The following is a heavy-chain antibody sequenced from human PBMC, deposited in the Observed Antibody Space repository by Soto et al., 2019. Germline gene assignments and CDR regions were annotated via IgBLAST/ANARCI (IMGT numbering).Heavy chain of an antibody. J-gene: IGHJ5*02. D-gene: IGHD3-22*01. V-gene: IGHV1-69*01. Sequence: QVQLVQSGAEVKKPGSSVKVSCKAPGGTFSSSYGISWVRQAPGQGLEWMGGIIPLVSTTNYAQKLQGRVTITADESTSTAYMELSSLRSEDTAVYYCARHYYDSVLLRNSWFAPWGQGTLVTVSS. CDR2: IIPLVSTT. CDR1: GGTFSSSYG. CDR3: ARHYYDSVLLRNSWFAP.